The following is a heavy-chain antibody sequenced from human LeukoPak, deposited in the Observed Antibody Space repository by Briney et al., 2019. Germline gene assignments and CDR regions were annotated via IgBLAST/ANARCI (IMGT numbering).Heavy chain of an antibody. CDR2: INSDGSST. CDR3: ANIHSSGSNRDY. D-gene: IGHD3-22*01. V-gene: IGHV3-74*01. CDR1: GFTFSSYW. Sequence: GGSLRLSCAASGFTFSSYWMHWVRRAPGKGLVWVSRINSDGSSTSYADSVKGRFTISRDNAKNTLYLQMNSLRVEDTAVYYCANIHSSGSNRDYWGQGTLVTVSS. J-gene: IGHJ4*02.